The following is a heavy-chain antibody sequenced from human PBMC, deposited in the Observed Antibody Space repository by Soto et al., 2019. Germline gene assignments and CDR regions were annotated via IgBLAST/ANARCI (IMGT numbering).Heavy chain of an antibody. V-gene: IGHV1-69*02. CDR2: FNPILSFS. Sequence: QVQLVQSGAEVKKPGSSVKVSCKASGDTFNFYTINWVRQAPGLGLEWMGRFNPILSFSNSALKFQGRVTLTGDKSTGTAYMVLSRLRSEDTGIYFCATSFGSGSRAFDFLGQGALVTVSS. D-gene: IGHD3-10*01. CDR3: ATSFGSGSRAFDF. CDR1: GDTFNFYT. J-gene: IGHJ4*02.